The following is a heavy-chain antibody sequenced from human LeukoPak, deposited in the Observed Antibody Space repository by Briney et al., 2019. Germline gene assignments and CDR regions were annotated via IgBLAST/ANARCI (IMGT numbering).Heavy chain of an antibody. D-gene: IGHD6-13*01. J-gene: IGHJ4*02. CDR1: GFTSSRYW. Sequence: PGGSLRLSCAVSGFTSSRYWITWVRQAPGEGLEWVANIKPDGSEKYYADSVKGRFTISRDNAKNLLYFQMNSLRDEDTAVYYCARENAAALDYWGQGTLVTVSS. CDR3: ARENAAALDY. V-gene: IGHV3-7*01. CDR2: IKPDGSEK.